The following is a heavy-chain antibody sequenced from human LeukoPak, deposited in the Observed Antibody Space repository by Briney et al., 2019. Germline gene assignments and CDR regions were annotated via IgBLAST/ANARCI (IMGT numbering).Heavy chain of an antibody. CDR2: SIPIFHTP. D-gene: IGHD3-22*01. V-gene: IGHV1-69*05. CDR1: GDTFSSHG. J-gene: IGHJ3*02. Sequence: SSVKVSCKASGDTFSSHGISWVRQAPGQGLEWMGGSIPIFHTPNYAQNFQDRLTITTDESTAAVYMEVSNLSSQDTPACYCSRDYNFESSAHDDALDIWGQGKMVTVSS. CDR3: SRDYNFESSAHDDALDI.